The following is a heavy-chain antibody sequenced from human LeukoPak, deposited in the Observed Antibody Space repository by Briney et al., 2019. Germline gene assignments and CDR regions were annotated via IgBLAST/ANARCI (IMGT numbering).Heavy chain of an antibody. J-gene: IGHJ5*02. V-gene: IGHV3-23*01. CDR1: GFKFTSYA. CDR2: ISGSGGST. D-gene: IGHD1-26*01. Sequence: GGSLRLSCAASGFKFTSYAMSWVRQAPGKGLEWVSGISGSGGSTYYADSVKGRFTISRENSKNTLYLQMNSLRAEDTAVYYCATSGGSYWSWGQGTLVTVSS. CDR3: ATSGGSYWS.